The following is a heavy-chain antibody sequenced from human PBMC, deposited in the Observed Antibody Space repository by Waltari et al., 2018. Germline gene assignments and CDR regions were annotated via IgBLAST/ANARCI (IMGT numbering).Heavy chain of an antibody. D-gene: IGHD6-13*01. Sequence: QVQLQQRGAGLLKPSETLSLTCAVYGGSFRGYYWSWIRQPPGKGLEWIGEINHSGGTNYNPSLKSRVTISVDTSKNQFSLKLSSVTAADTSVYYCTRGLLAAAGPRFGYWGQGTLVTVSS. CDR1: GGSFRGYY. CDR2: INHSGGT. J-gene: IGHJ4*02. CDR3: TRGLLAAAGPRFGY. V-gene: IGHV4-34*01.